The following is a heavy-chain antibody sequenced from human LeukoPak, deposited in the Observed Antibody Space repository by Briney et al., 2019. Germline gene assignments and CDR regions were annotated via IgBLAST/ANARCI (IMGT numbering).Heavy chain of an antibody. D-gene: IGHD3-16*02. V-gene: IGHV1-69*13. Sequence: ASVKVSCKASGYTFTSYYMHWVRQAPGQGLEWMGGIIPIFGTANYAQKFQGRVTITADESTSTAYMELSSLRSEDTAVYYCARVPHYYDYVWGSYRYTYLDYWGQGTLVTVSS. J-gene: IGHJ4*02. CDR3: ARVPHYYDYVWGSYRYTYLDY. CDR2: IIPIFGTA. CDR1: GYTFTSYY.